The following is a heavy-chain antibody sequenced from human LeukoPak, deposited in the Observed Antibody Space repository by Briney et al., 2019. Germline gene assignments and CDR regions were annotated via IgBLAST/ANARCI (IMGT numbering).Heavy chain of an antibody. D-gene: IGHD4-11*01. Sequence: ASVKVSCKASGYTFTGYYMHWVRQAPGQGLEWMGWINPNSGGTNYAQKFQGRVTMTRDTSISTAYMELSRLRSDDTAVYYCARGGFYRNDIPYYYYYMDVWGKGTTVTVSS. J-gene: IGHJ6*03. CDR2: INPNSGGT. V-gene: IGHV1-2*02. CDR1: GYTFTGYY. CDR3: ARGGFYRNDIPYYYYYMDV.